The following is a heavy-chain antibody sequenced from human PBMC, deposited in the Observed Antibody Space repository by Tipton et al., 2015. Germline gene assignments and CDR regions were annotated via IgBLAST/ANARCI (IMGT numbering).Heavy chain of an antibody. D-gene: IGHD6-13*01. CDR3: ARRFGSSWYSNWYFDL. CDR1: GGPISGYY. J-gene: IGHJ2*01. V-gene: IGHV4-59*01. Sequence: GLVKPSETLSLTCTVSGGPISGYYWGWIRQPPGKGLEWIGYIYYSGSTNYNPSLKSRVTISVDTSKNQFSLKLSSMTAADTAVYYCARRFGSSWYSNWYFDLWGRGTLVTVSS. CDR2: IYYSGST.